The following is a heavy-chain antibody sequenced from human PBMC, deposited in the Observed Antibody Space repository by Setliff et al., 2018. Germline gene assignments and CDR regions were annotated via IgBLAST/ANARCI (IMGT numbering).Heavy chain of an antibody. D-gene: IGHD4-4*01. V-gene: IGHV3-48*01. CDR1: GFTFSIYS. CDR3: ARRGTTAFDF. J-gene: IGHJ4*02. CDR2: ISSGSISTT. Sequence: GSLRLSCAASGFTFSIYSMNWLRQAPGKGLEWVSYISSGSISTTHYADSVRGRFTVSRDNAKNTLYLEMNNLRAEDSAVYYCARRGTTAFDFWGLGTLVTVSA.